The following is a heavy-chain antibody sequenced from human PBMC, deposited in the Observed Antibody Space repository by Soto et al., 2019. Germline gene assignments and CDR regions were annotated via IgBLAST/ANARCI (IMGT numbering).Heavy chain of an antibody. CDR3: AGRRPGWLQSNYLAT. Sequence: SETLSLTCAVYGGSFSGFSCGWIRQPQGKGLEWIGEINHSGSTNSNPSLKSRVTISVDTSKNQSSLKLSSVTAADTAVYYCAGRRPGWLQSNYLATWGKETL. V-gene: IGHV4-34*01. CDR1: GGSFSGFS. CDR2: INHSGST. J-gene: IGHJ4*02. D-gene: IGHD5-12*01.